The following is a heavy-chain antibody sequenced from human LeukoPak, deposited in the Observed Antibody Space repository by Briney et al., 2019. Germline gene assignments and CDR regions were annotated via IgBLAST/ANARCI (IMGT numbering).Heavy chain of an antibody. J-gene: IGHJ6*02. CDR3: AKNLGAMDV. V-gene: IGHV1-8*01. CDR1: GDTFTSYD. Sequence: ASVKVSCKASGDTFTSYDINWVRQATGQGLEWMGWMNPNSGNTGYAQEFQGRVTMPRNTSISTAYMELSSLRSEDTAVYYRAKNLGAMDVWGQGTTVTVSS. CDR2: MNPNSGNT. D-gene: IGHD1-26*01.